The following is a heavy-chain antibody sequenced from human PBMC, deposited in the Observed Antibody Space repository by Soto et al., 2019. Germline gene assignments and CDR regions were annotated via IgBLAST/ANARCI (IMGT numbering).Heavy chain of an antibody. Sequence: GGSLRLSCEASGFTFSNYTMHWVRQSPGRGLDWVSVVAFDGSNQFYADSVKGRFTISRENAKNSFYLQMNSLRAEDTAVYYCARAAGYSYGSYYYYYGMDVWGQGTTVTVSS. V-gene: IGHV3-30*14. CDR3: ARAAGYSYGSYYYYYGMDV. D-gene: IGHD5-18*01. J-gene: IGHJ6*02. CDR2: VAFDGSNQ. CDR1: GFTFSNYT.